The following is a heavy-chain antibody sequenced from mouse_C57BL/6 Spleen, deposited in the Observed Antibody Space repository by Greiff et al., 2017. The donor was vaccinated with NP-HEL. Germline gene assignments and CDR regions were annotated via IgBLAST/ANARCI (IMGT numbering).Heavy chain of an antibody. D-gene: IGHD1-1*01. Sequence: VKLMESGAELVRPGTSVKVSCKASGYAFTNYLIEWVKQRPGQGLEWIGVINPGSGGTNYNEKFKGKATLTADTSSSPAYMQLSSLTSEDSAVYFCARSSFNWYFDVWGTGTTVTVSS. CDR2: INPGSGGT. J-gene: IGHJ1*03. V-gene: IGHV1-54*01. CDR1: GYAFTNYL. CDR3: ARSSFNWYFDV.